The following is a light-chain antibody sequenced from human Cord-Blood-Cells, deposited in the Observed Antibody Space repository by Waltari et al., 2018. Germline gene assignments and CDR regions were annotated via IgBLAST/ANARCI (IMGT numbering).Light chain of an antibody. CDR2: GAS. CDR1: QSVSSN. J-gene: IGKJ2*01. Sequence: EIVMTQSPATLYVSSGERDTLSCRASQSVSSNLALYQQKPGQAPRLLIYGASTRATGIPARFSGSGSGTEFTLTISSLQSEDFAVYYCQQYNNWPPYTFGQGTKLEIK. CDR3: QQYNNWPPYT. V-gene: IGKV3-15*01.